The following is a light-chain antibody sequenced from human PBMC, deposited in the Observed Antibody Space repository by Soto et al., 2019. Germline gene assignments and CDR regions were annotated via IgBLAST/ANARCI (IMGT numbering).Light chain of an antibody. CDR3: QHYKSYSPWT. V-gene: IGKV1-5*01. J-gene: IGKJ1*01. CDR2: DAS. CDR1: QNINLW. Sequence: DIQTTQSPSTLSASVGDRVTITCRASQNINLWLAWYQQKPGKAPKLLIYDASTLEGGVPSRFSGSGSGTEFTLTISSLQPDDFATYYCQHYKSYSPWTFGQGTKVDIK.